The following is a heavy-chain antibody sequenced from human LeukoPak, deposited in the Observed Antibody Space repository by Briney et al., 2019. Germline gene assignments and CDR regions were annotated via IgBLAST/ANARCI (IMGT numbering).Heavy chain of an antibody. Sequence: ASVKVSCKASGYIFTGYYMHWVRQAPGQGLEWMGWISPKSGVTNYAQRFQGRVTMTSDTSISTAYMELSRLTSDDTAVYYCARPEGSYYYGPGVWFDPWGQGTLVTVSS. J-gene: IGHJ5*02. D-gene: IGHD3-10*01. CDR3: ARPEGSYYYGPGVWFDP. CDR1: GYIFTGYY. CDR2: ISPKSGVT. V-gene: IGHV1-2*02.